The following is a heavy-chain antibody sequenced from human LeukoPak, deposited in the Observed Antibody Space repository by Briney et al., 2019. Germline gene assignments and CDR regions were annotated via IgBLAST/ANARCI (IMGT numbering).Heavy chain of an antibody. CDR2: IWYDGSNK. CDR1: GFTFSSYT. J-gene: IGHJ4*02. D-gene: IGHD5-12*01. CDR3: ARARGYSGYDNFDY. V-gene: IGHV3-33*08. Sequence: GGSLRLSCAASGFTFSSYTMSWVRQAPGKGLEWVAVIWYDGSNKYYADSVKGRFTISRDNSKNTLYLQMNSLRAEDTAVYYCARARGYSGYDNFDYWGQGTLVTVSS.